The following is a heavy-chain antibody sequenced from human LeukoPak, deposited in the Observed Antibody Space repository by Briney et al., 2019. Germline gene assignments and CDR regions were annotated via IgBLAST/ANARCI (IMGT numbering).Heavy chain of an antibody. Sequence: GGSLRLSCAAPGFTSSSDEMNWVRQAPGKGREWVSYISSSGSTIYYADSVKGRFTISRDNAKNSLDLQMNSLRVEDTAIYYCARLAVPPGNRGWYYEHWGQGTLVTVSS. CDR3: ARLAVPPGNRGWYYEH. CDR2: ISSSGSTI. D-gene: IGHD2-2*01. V-gene: IGHV3-48*03. J-gene: IGHJ4*02. CDR1: GFTSSSDE.